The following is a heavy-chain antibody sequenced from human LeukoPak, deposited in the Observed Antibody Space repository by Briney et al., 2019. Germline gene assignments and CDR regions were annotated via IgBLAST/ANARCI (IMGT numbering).Heavy chain of an antibody. V-gene: IGHV1-24*01. Sequence: ASVKVSCTVSGYTLTELSMHWVRQAPGKGLEWMGGFDPEDGETIYAQKFQGRVTMTEDTSTDTAYMELSGLRSEDTAVYYCATEGGVRIGAFDIWGQGTMVTVSS. CDR3: ATEGGVRIGAFDI. D-gene: IGHD1-1*01. CDR2: FDPEDGET. J-gene: IGHJ3*02. CDR1: GYTLTELS.